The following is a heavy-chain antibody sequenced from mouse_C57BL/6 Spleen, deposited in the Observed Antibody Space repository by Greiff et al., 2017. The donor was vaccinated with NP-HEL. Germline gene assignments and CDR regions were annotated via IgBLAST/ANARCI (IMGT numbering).Heavy chain of an antibody. CDR2: IWSGGST. J-gene: IGHJ1*03. D-gene: IGHD1-1*01. CDR3: ARTELRRYFDV. V-gene: IGHV2-2*01. CDR1: GFSLTSYG. Sequence: VKLMESGPGLVQPSQSLSITCTVSGFSLTSYGVHWVRQSPGKGLEWLGVIWSGGSTDYNAAFISRLSISKDNSKSQVFFKMNSLQADDTAIYYCARTELRRYFDVWGTGTTVTVSS.